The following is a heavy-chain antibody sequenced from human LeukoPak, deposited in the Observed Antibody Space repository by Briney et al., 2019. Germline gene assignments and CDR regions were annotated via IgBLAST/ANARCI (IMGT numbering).Heavy chain of an antibody. Sequence: ASVKVSCKASGYTFTSYGISWVRQAPGQGLEWMGWISAYNGNTNYAQKFQGRVTMTRDTSISTAYTELSRLRSDDTAVYYCANIDSSGYATNYWGQGTLVTVSS. D-gene: IGHD3-22*01. J-gene: IGHJ4*02. V-gene: IGHV1-18*01. CDR2: ISAYNGNT. CDR3: ANIDSSGYATNY. CDR1: GYTFTSYG.